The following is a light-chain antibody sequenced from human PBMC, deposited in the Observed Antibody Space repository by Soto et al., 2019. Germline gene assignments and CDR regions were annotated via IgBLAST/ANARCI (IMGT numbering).Light chain of an antibody. Sequence: QSALTQPASVSGSPGQSITISCTGTSSDVGGYNYVSWYQQHPGKAPKLMIYDVSNRPSGVSNRFSGSKSGNTASLTISGLQPEDEADYYCSSYTRSSNVVFGGGTKVTVL. J-gene: IGLJ2*01. CDR3: SSYTRSSNVV. CDR1: SSDVGGYNY. V-gene: IGLV2-14*01. CDR2: DVS.